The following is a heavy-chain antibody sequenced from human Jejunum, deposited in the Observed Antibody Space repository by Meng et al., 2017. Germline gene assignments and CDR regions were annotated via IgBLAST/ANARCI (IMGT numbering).Heavy chain of an antibody. D-gene: IGHD2-8*02. CDR3: ARDSLNWASELGTFDI. CDR1: GFTLTNYW. V-gene: IGHV3-7*01. CDR2: IKYDGSEK. J-gene: IGHJ3*02. Sequence: GESLKISCAASGFTLTNYWMTWVRQAPGKGLEWVANIKYDGSEKYYVDSVKGRFTISRDYAKNSLFLQMNSLRADDTAVYYCARDSLNWASELGTFDIWGQGTMVTVSS.